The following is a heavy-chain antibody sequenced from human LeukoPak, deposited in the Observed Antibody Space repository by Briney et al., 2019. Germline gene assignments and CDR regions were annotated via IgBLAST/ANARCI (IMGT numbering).Heavy chain of an antibody. CDR1: GFTFRWNW. J-gene: IGHJ4*02. V-gene: IGHV3-7*05. CDR3: ARDLFRVNDY. D-gene: IGHD2-21*01. CDR2: IKEDGSDT. Sequence: GRSLRLSCAASGFTFRWNWMSWVRQAPGRGLEWLANIKEDGSDTYYVDSVRGRFTISGDNAKNILYLEMSSLTAEDTAVYYCARDLFRVNDYWGQGTLVTVSS.